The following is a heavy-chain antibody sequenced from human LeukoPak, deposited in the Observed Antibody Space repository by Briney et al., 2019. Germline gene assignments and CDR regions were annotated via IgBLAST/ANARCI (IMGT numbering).Heavy chain of an antibody. V-gene: IGHV3-48*03. J-gene: IGHJ4*02. CDR2: ISRGGSTI. D-gene: IGHD6-13*01. CDR3: ATDAGGTTHTPRIFDN. Sequence: QPGGSLRLSCAASGFTFSSYEMNWVRQVPGKGLEWVSYISRGGSTIYYADSVKGRFTISRDNAKNSLYLQMNSLRAEDTAVYYYATDAGGTTHTPRIFDNWGQGTLVTVSS. CDR1: GFTFSSYE.